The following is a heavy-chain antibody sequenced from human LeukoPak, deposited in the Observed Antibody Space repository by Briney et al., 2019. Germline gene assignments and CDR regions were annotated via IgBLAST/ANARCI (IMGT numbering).Heavy chain of an antibody. D-gene: IGHD6-19*01. CDR3: ARDLYSSGWYADY. J-gene: IGHJ4*02. V-gene: IGHV1-24*01. CDR1: GYTLSELY. CDR2: FDAEEGKT. Sequence: ASVKVSCKVSGYTLSELYMHWVRQAPGKGLEWMGGFDAEEGKTIYAQKFQGRVTMTEDTSTETAYMEVRSLTSEDTAVYYCARDLYSSGWYADYWGQGTLVTVSS.